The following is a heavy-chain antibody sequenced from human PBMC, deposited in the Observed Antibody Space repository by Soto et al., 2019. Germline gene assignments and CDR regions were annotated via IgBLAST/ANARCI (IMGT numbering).Heavy chain of an antibody. CDR1: GFTFSSYA. D-gene: IGHD3-22*01. J-gene: IGHJ4*01. CDR3: AKSYTTYYYDSSGYYPFF. V-gene: IGHV3-23*01. Sequence: GGSPRLSCAASGFTFSSYAMSWFRQAPGKGLEWVSAISGSGGSTYYADSVKGRFTISRDNSKNTLYLQMNSLRAEDTAVYYCAKSYTTYYYDSSGYYPFFWGQGTLVTVSS. CDR2: ISGSGGST.